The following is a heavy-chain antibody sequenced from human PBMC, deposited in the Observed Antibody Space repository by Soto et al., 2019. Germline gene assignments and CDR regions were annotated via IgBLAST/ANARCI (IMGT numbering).Heavy chain of an antibody. CDR3: ASHKGTMIFGVVIPQGFDP. CDR1: GYTFTSYY. D-gene: IGHD3-3*01. Sequence: ASVKVSCKASGYTFTSYYMHWVRQAPGQGLEWMGIINPSGGSTSYAQKFQGRVTMTRDTSTSTVYMELSSLRSEDTAVYYCASHKGTMIFGVVIPQGFDPWGQGTLVTVSS. J-gene: IGHJ5*02. V-gene: IGHV1-46*01. CDR2: INPSGGST.